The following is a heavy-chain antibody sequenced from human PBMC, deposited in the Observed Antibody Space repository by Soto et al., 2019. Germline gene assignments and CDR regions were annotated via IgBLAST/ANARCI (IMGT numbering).Heavy chain of an antibody. V-gene: IGHV4-31*03. D-gene: IGHD2-2*01. Sequence: SETLSLTCTVSGGSISSGGYYWSWIRQHPGKGLEWIGYIYYSGSTYYNPSLKSRVTISVDTSKNQFSLKLSSVTVADTAVYYCARLGGYCSSTSCYGYYGMDVWGQGTTVTVSS. CDR2: IYYSGST. CDR1: GGSISSGGYY. CDR3: ARLGGYCSSTSCYGYYGMDV. J-gene: IGHJ6*02.